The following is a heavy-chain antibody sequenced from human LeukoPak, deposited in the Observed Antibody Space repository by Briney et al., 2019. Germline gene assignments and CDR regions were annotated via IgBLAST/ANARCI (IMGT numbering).Heavy chain of an antibody. CDR2: ISWNSGSI. Sequence: GGSLRLSCAASGFTFDDYTMHWVRQAPGKGLEWVSGISWNSGSIGYADSVKGRFTISRDNAKNSLYLQMNSLRAEDTAVYYCAKPGPATTNSYGMDVWGQGTTVTVSS. V-gene: IGHV3-9*01. CDR3: AKPGPATTNSYGMDV. CDR1: GFTFDDYT. J-gene: IGHJ6*02. D-gene: IGHD1-26*01.